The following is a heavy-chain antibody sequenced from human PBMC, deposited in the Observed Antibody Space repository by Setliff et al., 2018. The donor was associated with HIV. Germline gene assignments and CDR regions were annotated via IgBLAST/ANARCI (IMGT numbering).Heavy chain of an antibody. CDR2: ITWDSGDT. CDR1: GFTFDDYT. D-gene: IGHD4-17*01. CDR3: AKGADYGDHFDY. J-gene: IGHJ4*02. V-gene: IGHV3-43*01. Sequence: GGSLRLSCAASGFTFDDYTMHWVRQAPGKGLEWISLITWDSGDTYYVDSVKGRFTISRDNSKNSLYLQMNNLRTEDTALYYRAKGADYGDHFDYWGQGTLVTVSS.